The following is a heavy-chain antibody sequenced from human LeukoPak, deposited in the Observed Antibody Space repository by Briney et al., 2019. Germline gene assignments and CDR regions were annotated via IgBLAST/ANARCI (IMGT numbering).Heavy chain of an antibody. CDR1: GFTFSNYG. Sequence: GGSLRLSCAASGFTFSNYGIHWVRQAPGKGLEWVAVISYDGRKTYYADSVKGRFTISRDNSKNTLYLQMNSLRAEDTAVYYCARISRWFTGSGFDYWGQGTLVTVSS. CDR2: ISYDGRKT. CDR3: ARISRWFTGSGFDY. D-gene: IGHD4-23*01. V-gene: IGHV3-30*03. J-gene: IGHJ4*02.